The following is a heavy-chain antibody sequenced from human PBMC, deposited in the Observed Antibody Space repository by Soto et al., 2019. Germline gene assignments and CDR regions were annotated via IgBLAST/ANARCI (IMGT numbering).Heavy chain of an antibody. J-gene: IGHJ3*01. CDR3: EHRSFAHDAFDV. CDR1: GFSLSTSGVG. Sequence: QITLKESGPTLVKPTQTLTLTCTFSGFSLSTSGVGVGWIRQPPGKALEWLALIYWNDDKHYSPSLKSRLTIXTXXSKNQVVLTLTNMDPVDTATYYCEHRSFAHDAFDVWGQGTMVTVSS. V-gene: IGHV2-5*01. CDR2: IYWNDDK. D-gene: IGHD3-3*01.